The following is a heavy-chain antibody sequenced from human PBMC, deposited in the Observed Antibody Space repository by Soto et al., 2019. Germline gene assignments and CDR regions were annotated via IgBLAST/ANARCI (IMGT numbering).Heavy chain of an antibody. CDR2: FIPICGTA. CDR1: RDTFSSSG. D-gene: IGHD5-18*01. V-gene: IGHV1-69*01. Sequence: QVQLEQSGAEMKKPGSSVKVSCKASRDTFSSSGFSWVRRAPGQGLEWMGGFIPICGTANYAPNFQGRVSITADESTGMVYMGLSSLRSDATAVSYCARSGYSDGPTFDGGQGTLVSVSP. CDR3: ARSGYSDGPTFD. J-gene: IGHJ4*02.